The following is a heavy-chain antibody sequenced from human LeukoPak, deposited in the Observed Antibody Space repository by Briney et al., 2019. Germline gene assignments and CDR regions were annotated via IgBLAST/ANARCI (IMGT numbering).Heavy chain of an antibody. J-gene: IGHJ4*02. CDR1: GFTFSSYA. Sequence: PGGSLRLSCAASGFTFSSYAMHCVRQAPGKGLEWVAVISYDGSNKYYADSVKGRFTISRDNSKNTLYLQMNSLRAEDTAVYYCARETFDYWGQGTLVTVSS. CDR2: ISYDGSNK. CDR3: ARETFDY. V-gene: IGHV3-30-3*01.